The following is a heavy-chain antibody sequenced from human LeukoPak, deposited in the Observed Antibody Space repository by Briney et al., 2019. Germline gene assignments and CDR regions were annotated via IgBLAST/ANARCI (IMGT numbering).Heavy chain of an antibody. CDR2: ISSSSSYI. CDR3: ARGIVATLDYFDY. Sequence: GGSLRLSCAASGFTFSSYSMNWVRQAPGKGLEWVSSISSSSSYIYYADSVKGRITISRDNAKNSLYLQMNSLRAEDTAVYYCARGIVATLDYFDYWGQGTLVTVSS. V-gene: IGHV3-21*01. J-gene: IGHJ4*02. D-gene: IGHD5-12*01. CDR1: GFTFSSYS.